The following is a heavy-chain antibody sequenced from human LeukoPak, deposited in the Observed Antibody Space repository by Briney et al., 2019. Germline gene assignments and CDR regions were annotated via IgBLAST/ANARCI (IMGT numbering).Heavy chain of an antibody. CDR3: ARHRSGWLQSSFDY. Sequence: SETLSLTCSVSGVSISSSNSYWGWIRQPPGKGLEWIGSIYYSGSSFDNPALRSRVTISVDTSKNQFSLKLSSVTAADTAVYYCARHRSGWLQSSFDYWGQGTLVTVSS. D-gene: IGHD5-24*01. CDR2: IYYSGSS. V-gene: IGHV4-39*01. CDR1: GVSISSSNSY. J-gene: IGHJ4*02.